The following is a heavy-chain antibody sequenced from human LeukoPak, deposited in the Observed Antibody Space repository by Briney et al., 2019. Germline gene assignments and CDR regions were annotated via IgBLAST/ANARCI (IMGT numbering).Heavy chain of an antibody. CDR1: GYTFIGYY. V-gene: IGHV1-2*02. CDR3: ATVRDIVVGGGPYYFDY. J-gene: IGHJ4*02. Sequence: GVSVKVSCKASGYTFIGYYLHWVRQAPGQGLEWMGWINPHNGDTNCAQKFQGRVTMTRDTSITTAYMELSRLKSDDTAVYYCATVRDIVVGGGPYYFDYWGQGTLVTVSS. D-gene: IGHD2-15*01. CDR2: INPHNGDT.